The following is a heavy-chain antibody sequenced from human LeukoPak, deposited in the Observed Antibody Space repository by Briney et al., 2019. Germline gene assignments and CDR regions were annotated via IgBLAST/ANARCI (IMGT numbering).Heavy chain of an antibody. V-gene: IGHV3-30*18. CDR3: AKEKYYYDSSGYDY. Sequence: GGSLRLSCAASGFTFSSYGMHWVRQAPGKGLEGVAVISYDGSNKYYADSVEGRFTISRDNSKNTLYLQMNSLRAEDTAVYYCAKEKYYYDSSGYDYWGQGTLVTVSS. CDR1: GFTFSSYG. D-gene: IGHD3-22*01. CDR2: ISYDGSNK. J-gene: IGHJ4*02.